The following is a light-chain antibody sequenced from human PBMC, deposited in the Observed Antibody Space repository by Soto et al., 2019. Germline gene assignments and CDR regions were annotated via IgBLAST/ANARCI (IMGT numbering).Light chain of an antibody. CDR3: MQGTHWLYT. J-gene: IGKJ2*01. CDR1: QSLVHSDGNTY. V-gene: IGKV2-30*02. Sequence: DVVMTQSPLSLPVTLGQPASISCRSSQSLVHSDGNTYLNWFHQRPGQSPRRLIYKVSNRDSGVPDRFSGSGSGTDFTLNISRVEAEDVGVYYCMQGTHWLYTFGQGTNLEIK. CDR2: KVS.